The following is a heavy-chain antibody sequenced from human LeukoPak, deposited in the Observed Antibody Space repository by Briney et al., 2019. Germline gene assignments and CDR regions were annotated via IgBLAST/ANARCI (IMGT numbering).Heavy chain of an antibody. CDR1: GSSFTISDYA. Sequence: SVQVSCKPSGSSFTISDYAIVWVRHAPGQGLEWMRGIIPMFGTPDYAPKFQGRLTITTDETTNTAYMQLSSLTYEDTAGYYCARGRGGSIVIVAPYLDSWGQGTLVSVSS. V-gene: IGHV1-69*05. J-gene: IGHJ4*02. CDR3: ARGRGGSIVIVAPYLDS. D-gene: IGHD5-12*01. CDR2: IIPMFGTP.